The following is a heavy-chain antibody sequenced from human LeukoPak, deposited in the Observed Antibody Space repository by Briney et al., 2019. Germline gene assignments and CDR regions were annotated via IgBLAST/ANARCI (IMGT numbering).Heavy chain of an antibody. CDR3: ARSISPRHIVVVTALSWFDP. J-gene: IGHJ5*02. D-gene: IGHD2-21*02. Sequence: SETLSLTCTVSGGSISSYYWSWTRQPPGKGLEWIGYIYYSGSTNYNPSLKSRVTISVDTSKNQFSLKLSSVTAADTAVYYCARSISPRHIVVVTALSWFDPGGQGTLVTVSS. V-gene: IGHV4-59*01. CDR2: IYYSGST. CDR1: GGSISSYY.